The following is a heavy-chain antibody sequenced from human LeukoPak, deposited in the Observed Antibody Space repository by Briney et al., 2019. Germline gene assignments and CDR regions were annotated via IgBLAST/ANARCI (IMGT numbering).Heavy chain of an antibody. CDR2: TYYMSEWHN. D-gene: IGHD2-21*02. J-gene: IGHJ4*02. CDR1: GDSVSSNSVA. V-gene: IGHV6-1*01. Sequence: SQTLSLTCAISGDSVSSNSVAWNWIRQSPSRGLEWLGRTYYMSEWHNDYAVSVKSRITINPGTSKNQFSLHLNSVTPEDTAVYYCARERAACTGGCYSYSRLDSWGQGTLVTVSS. CDR3: ARERAACTGGCYSYSRLDS.